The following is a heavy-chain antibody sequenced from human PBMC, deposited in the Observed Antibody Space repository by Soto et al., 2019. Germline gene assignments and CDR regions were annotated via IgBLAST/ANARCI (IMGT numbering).Heavy chain of an antibody. CDR1: GYTFTGYY. CDR2: INPNSGGT. CDR3: ATTARRYYYYGRDV. V-gene: IGHV1-2*02. Sequence: ASVKVSCKASGYTFTGYYMHWVRQAPGQGLEWMGWINPNSGGTNYAQKFQGRVTMTRDTSISTAYMEMSRLRSDDTAVYYSATTARRYYYYGRDVWGQGTTVTVPS. J-gene: IGHJ6*02. D-gene: IGHD6-6*01.